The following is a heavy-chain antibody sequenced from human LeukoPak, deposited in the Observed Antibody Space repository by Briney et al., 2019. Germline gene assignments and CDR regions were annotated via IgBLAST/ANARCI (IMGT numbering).Heavy chain of an antibody. D-gene: IGHD3-10*01. CDR1: GFTFSSFA. Sequence: GGSLRLSCAASGFTFSSFAMHWVRQAPGKGLEWVAVISYDGSNKYYADSVKGRFTISRDNSMNTLYLQMNSLRAEDTAVFYCARDRASGSPAGFDYWGQGTLVSVSS. CDR3: ARDRASGSPAGFDY. J-gene: IGHJ4*02. V-gene: IGHV3-30*04. CDR2: ISYDGSNK.